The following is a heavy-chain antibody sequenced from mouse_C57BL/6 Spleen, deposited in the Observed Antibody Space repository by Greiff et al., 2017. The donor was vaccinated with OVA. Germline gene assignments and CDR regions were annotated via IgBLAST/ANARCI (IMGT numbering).Heavy chain of an antibody. J-gene: IGHJ4*01. V-gene: IGHV14-1*01. CDR1: GFNIKDYY. Sequence: VQLQQSGAELVRPGASVKLSCTASGFNIKDYYMHWVKQRPEPGLEWIGRIDPEDGDTEYAPKFQGKATMTADTSSNTAYLQLSSLTSEDTAVYYCTSYGNYYAMDYWGQGTSVTVSS. D-gene: IGHD2-1*01. CDR3: TSYGNYYAMDY. CDR2: IDPEDGDT.